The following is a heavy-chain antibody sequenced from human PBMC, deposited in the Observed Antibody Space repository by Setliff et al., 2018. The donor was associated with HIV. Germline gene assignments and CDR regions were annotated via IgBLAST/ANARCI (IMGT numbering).Heavy chain of an antibody. V-gene: IGHV1-3*01. Sequence: ASVKVSCKASGYTFTNYAIHWVRQAPGQRLEWMGWINAGNGDTKYSQKFQGRVTITTDTSASTAYMELRSLRSDDTAVYYCARLSIPAYYYMDVWGKGTTVTVSS. D-gene: IGHD2-21*01. J-gene: IGHJ6*03. CDR1: GYTFTNYA. CDR2: INAGNGDT. CDR3: ARLSIPAYYYMDV.